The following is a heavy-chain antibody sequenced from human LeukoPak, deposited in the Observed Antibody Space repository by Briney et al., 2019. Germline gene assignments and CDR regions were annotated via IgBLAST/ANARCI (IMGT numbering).Heavy chain of an antibody. V-gene: IGHV1-69*13. CDR3: ARSEPSDYGDYLIDY. D-gene: IGHD4-17*01. CDR1: GGTFSSYA. CDR2: IIPIFGTA. Sequence: ASVKVSCKASGGTFSSYAISWVRQASGQGLEWMGGIIPIFGTANYAQKFQGRVTITADESTSTAYMELSSLRSEDTAVYYCARSEPSDYGDYLIDYWGQGTLVTVSS. J-gene: IGHJ4*02.